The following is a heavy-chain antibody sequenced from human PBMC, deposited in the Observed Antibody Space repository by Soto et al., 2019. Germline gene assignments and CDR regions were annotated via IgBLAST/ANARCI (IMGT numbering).Heavy chain of an antibody. V-gene: IGHV3-30-3*01. CDR2: ISYDGSNK. J-gene: IGHJ3*02. D-gene: IGHD3-22*01. CDR1: GFPFSSYA. Sequence: SLRLSCAASGFPFSSYAMHWVRQAPGKGLEWVAVISYDGSNKYYADSVKGRFTISRDNSKNTLYLQMNSLRAEDTAVYYCARGYYYDSSGYYAGAFDIWGQGTMVTVSS. CDR3: ARGYYYDSSGYYAGAFDI.